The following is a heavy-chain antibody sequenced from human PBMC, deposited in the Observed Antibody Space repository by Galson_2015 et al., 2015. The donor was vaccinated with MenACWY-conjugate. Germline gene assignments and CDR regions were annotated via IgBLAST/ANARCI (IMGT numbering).Heavy chain of an antibody. J-gene: IGHJ3*02. CDR1: GFTFSKCV. CDR3: AKGANYYDSSGKRYDAFDI. D-gene: IGHD3-22*01. CDR2: ISGSGGDI. V-gene: IGHV3-23*01. Sequence: SLRLSCAASGFTFSKCVMSWVRQAPGKGLEWVSGISGSGGDIDYADSVKGRFTISRDNSKNTVYLQMSSLRAEDTAVYHCAKGANYYDSSGKRYDAFDIWGQGTMVTVSS.